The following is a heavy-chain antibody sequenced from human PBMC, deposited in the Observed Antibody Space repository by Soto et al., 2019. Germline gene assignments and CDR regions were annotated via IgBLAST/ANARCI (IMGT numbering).Heavy chain of an antibody. CDR1: GGTFSSYA. CDR2: IIPIFGTA. CDR3: ARAAPYDSSGYYSGSHEYYGMDV. V-gene: IGHV1-69*06. Sequence: SVKVSGKASGGTFSSYAISWVRQAPGQGLEWMGGIIPIFGTANYAQKFQGRVTITADKSTSTASMELSSLRSEDTAVYYCARAAPYDSSGYYSGSHEYYGMDVWGQGTTVTVSS. D-gene: IGHD3-22*01. J-gene: IGHJ6*02.